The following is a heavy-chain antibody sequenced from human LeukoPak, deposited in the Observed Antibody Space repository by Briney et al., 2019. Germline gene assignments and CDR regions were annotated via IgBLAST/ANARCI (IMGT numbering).Heavy chain of an antibody. D-gene: IGHD3-16*01. Sequence: GGSLRLSCAASGFTFSSYAMSWVRQAPGKGLEWVSAISGSGGSTNYADSVKGRFTISRDNAKNSVALQLDGLRAEDTAVYFCTRERRGSYYAFESWGQGTLVTVSS. CDR3: TRERRGSYYAFES. J-gene: IGHJ4*02. CDR1: GFTFSSYA. CDR2: ISGSGGST. V-gene: IGHV3-23*01.